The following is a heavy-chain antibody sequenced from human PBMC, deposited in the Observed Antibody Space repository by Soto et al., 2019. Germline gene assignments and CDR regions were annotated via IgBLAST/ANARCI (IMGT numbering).Heavy chain of an antibody. CDR2: ISGGGSNT. D-gene: IGHD4-4*01. V-gene: IGHV3-23*01. Sequence: EVQLLESGGGLVQPGGSLRLSCAASGFTFSSYVMSWVRQAPGKGLEWVSGISGGGSNTFYADSVKGRFTISRDNSKNTLLLQMNSLGAEDTAVYYCAKDSNKYSSSLRGRYFDYWGQGIGVTVSS. CDR3: AKDSNKYSSSLRGRYFDY. J-gene: IGHJ4*02. CDR1: GFTFSSYV.